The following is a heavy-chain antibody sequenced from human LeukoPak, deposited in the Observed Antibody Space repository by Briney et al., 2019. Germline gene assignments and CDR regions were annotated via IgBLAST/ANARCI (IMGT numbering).Heavy chain of an antibody. CDR1: GGSISGNY. CDR3: ARHQAGPRLRYFDWLLTTFDY. V-gene: IGHV4-59*08. Sequence: SETLSLTCTVSGGSISGNYWSWIRQPPGKGLEWIGYISYSGSTNYNPSLKSRVTISVDTSKNQFSLKLSSVTAADTAVYYCARHQAGPRLRYFDWLLTTFDYWGQGTLVTVSS. D-gene: IGHD3-9*01. CDR2: ISYSGST. J-gene: IGHJ4*02.